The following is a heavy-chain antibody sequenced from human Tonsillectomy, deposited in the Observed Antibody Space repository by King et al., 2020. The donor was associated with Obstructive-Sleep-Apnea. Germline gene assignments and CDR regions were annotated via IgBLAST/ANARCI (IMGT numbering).Heavy chain of an antibody. Sequence: VQLVESGGGSVQPGGSLRLSCAASGFSFSHHWMDWVRQAPGKGPEWLAIMNPDGSYTDYADSVKGRFTISRDNAKNSLYLQINTLRVEDTAVYYCARDPSFGRLDYWGQGTPVTVSS. V-gene: IGHV3-7*01. CDR1: GFSFSHHW. CDR3: ARDPSFGRLDY. J-gene: IGHJ4*02. CDR2: MNPDGSYT. D-gene: IGHD3-10*01.